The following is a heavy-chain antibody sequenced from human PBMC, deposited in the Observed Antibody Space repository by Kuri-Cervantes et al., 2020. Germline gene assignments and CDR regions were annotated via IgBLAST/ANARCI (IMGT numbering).Heavy chain of an antibody. D-gene: IGHD3-10*01. CDR1: GFTFSSYS. V-gene: IGHV3-48*04. CDR3: ARYFAFEYFDY. CDR2: ISSSSSTI. Sequence: GGSLRLSCAAPGFTFSSYSMNWVRQAPGKGLEWVSYISSSSSTIYYADSVKGRFTISRDNAKNSLYLQMNSLRAEDTAVYYCARYFAFEYFDYWGQGTLVTVSS. J-gene: IGHJ4*02.